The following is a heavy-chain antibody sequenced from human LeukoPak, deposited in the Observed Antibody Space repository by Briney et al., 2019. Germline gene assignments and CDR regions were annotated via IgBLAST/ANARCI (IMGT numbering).Heavy chain of an antibody. Sequence: ASVKVSCKASGYTFTNYDVNWVRQATGQGLEWMGWMNPNSGNTGYAQKFQGRVTMTRNTSISTAYMELSSLRSEDTAVYYCARGEQQSYYFDYWGQGTLVTVSS. CDR2: MNPNSGNT. J-gene: IGHJ4*02. CDR1: GYTFTNYD. D-gene: IGHD6-13*01. CDR3: ARGEQQSYYFDY. V-gene: IGHV1-8*01.